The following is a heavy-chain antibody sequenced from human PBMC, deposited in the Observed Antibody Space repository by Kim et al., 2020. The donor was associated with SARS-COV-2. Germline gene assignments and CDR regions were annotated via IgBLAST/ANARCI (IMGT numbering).Heavy chain of an antibody. Sequence: GGSLRLSCAASGFTFSSYAMSWVRQAPGKGLEWVSAISGSGGSTYYADSVKGRFTISRDNSKNTLYLQMNSLRAEDTAVYYCAKVLTKGVAAAGFDYWGQGTLVTVSS. V-gene: IGHV3-23*01. CDR2: ISGSGGST. J-gene: IGHJ4*02. CDR3: AKVLTKGVAAAGFDY. CDR1: GFTFSSYA. D-gene: IGHD6-13*01.